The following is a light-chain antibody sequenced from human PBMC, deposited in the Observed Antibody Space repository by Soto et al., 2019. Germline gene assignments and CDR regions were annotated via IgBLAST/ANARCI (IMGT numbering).Light chain of an antibody. CDR1: QDITNY. J-gene: IGKJ2*01. V-gene: IGKV1-33*01. Sequence: DIQMTQSPSSLSASVGDRVTITCQASQDITNYLNLYQQKPGKAPKLLIYDASNLDTGVPSRFSGSAAGTDFSFTISSLQPEDFATYYCQQYANLPNTLGRGTKLEIK. CDR2: DAS. CDR3: QQYANLPNT.